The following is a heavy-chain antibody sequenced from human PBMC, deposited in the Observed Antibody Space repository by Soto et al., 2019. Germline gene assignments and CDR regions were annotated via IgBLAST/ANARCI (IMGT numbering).Heavy chain of an antibody. J-gene: IGHJ5*02. CDR1: GYSISSGYY. V-gene: IGHV4-38-2*01. Sequence: PSETLSLTCAVSGYSISSGYYWGWIRQPPGKGLEWIGSIYHSGSTYYNPSLKRRVTISVDTSKNQFSLKLSSVTAADTAVYYCARLITLIVVVRGWFDPWGQGTLVTVSS. D-gene: IGHD3-22*01. CDR2: IYHSGST. CDR3: ARLITLIVVVRGWFDP.